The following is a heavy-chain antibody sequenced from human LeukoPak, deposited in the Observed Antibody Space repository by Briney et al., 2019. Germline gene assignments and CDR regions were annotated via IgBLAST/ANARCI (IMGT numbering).Heavy chain of an antibody. Sequence: SETLSLTCTVSGGSISSYYWSWIRQPPGKGLEWIGYIYYSGSTSYKPSRKSRVTISVDTSKNQFSLKLSSVTAADTAVYYCARGGYYGSGNDFRFDPWGQGTLVTVSS. CDR3: ARGGYYGSGNDFRFDP. CDR1: GGSISSYY. V-gene: IGHV4-59*01. CDR2: IYYSGST. J-gene: IGHJ5*02. D-gene: IGHD3-10*01.